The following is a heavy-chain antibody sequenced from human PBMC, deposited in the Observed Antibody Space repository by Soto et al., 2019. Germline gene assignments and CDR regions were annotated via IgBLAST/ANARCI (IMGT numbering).Heavy chain of an antibody. CDR2: ISGTASRT. V-gene: IGHV3-23*01. Sequence: GGSLRLSCAGSGFTPTTTPLSWVRQPPGKGLEWVTTISGTASRTYYVDSVKGRFFISRDNSKNTVTLQMNNLTLGDTAVYYCATSFRYFDNWGQGTRVTVSS. D-gene: IGHD3-9*01. J-gene: IGHJ4*02. CDR1: GFTPTTTP. CDR3: ATSFRYFDN.